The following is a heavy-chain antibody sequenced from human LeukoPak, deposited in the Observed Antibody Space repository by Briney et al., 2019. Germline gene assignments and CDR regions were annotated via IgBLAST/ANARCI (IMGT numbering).Heavy chain of an antibody. J-gene: IGHJ3*02. V-gene: IGHV4-59*01. CDR1: GGSISSYY. D-gene: IGHD2-2*01. CDR3: ARVRCSSTSCYFRNAFEI. Sequence: SETLSLTCTVSGGSISSYYWSWIRQPPGKGLEWIGYIYYSGSTNYNPSLKSRVTISVDTSKNQFSLKLSSVTAPATAVYYCARVRCSSTSCYFRNAFEIWAQGKTVTVS. CDR2: IYYSGST.